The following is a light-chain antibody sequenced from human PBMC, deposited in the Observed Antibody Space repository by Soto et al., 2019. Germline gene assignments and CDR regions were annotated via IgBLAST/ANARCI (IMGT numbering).Light chain of an antibody. CDR3: HQYGSAPAWT. J-gene: IGKJ1*01. CDR2: GAS. V-gene: IGKV3-20*01. Sequence: EIVLTQSPGTLSLFPGERATLSCRASQSISSSYLAWYQQKPGQAPRLLIYGASSRATGIPDRFSGAGSATDFTLTISRLEPEDFAVYYCHQYGSAPAWTCGQGAKVEIK. CDR1: QSISSSY.